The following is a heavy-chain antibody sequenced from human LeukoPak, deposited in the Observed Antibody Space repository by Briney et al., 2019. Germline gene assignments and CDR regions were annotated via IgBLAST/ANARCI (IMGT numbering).Heavy chain of an antibody. Sequence: SETLSLTCTVSGGSISTYYWTWIRQPPGKGLEWIGYVYYSGTTNYNPSLESRVTISIDTSENQFSLKLNSVTAADTAVYYSARDYDSSGYYWSWGQGTLVTVSS. CDR2: VYYSGTT. CDR1: GGSISTYY. D-gene: IGHD3-22*01. CDR3: ARDYDSSGYYWS. J-gene: IGHJ4*02. V-gene: IGHV4-59*01.